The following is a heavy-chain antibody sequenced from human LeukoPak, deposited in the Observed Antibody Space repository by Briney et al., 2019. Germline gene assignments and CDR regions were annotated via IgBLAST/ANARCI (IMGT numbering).Heavy chain of an antibody. V-gene: IGHV1-2*04. Sequence: ASVKVSCKASGYTFTSYGISWVRQAPGQGLEWMGWINPNSGGTNYAQKFQGWVTMTRDTSISTAYMELSRLRSDDTAVYYCARAQPGIAVAGTPYYFDYWGQGTLVTVSS. J-gene: IGHJ4*02. CDR1: GYTFTSYG. D-gene: IGHD6-19*01. CDR2: INPNSGGT. CDR3: ARAQPGIAVAGTPYYFDY.